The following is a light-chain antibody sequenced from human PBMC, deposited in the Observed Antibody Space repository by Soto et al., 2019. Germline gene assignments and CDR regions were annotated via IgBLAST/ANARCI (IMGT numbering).Light chain of an antibody. CDR1: QSVSSY. CDR2: DAS. V-gene: IGKV3-11*01. CDR3: QQRRNWLT. J-gene: IGKJ4*01. Sequence: IVLTQTPATLSLSPGERATLSCRASQSVSSYLAWYQQKPGQAPRLLIYDASNRATGIPARFSGSGSGTDFTLTISSQEREDFAVYYGQQRRNWLTFGGGTKVDIK.